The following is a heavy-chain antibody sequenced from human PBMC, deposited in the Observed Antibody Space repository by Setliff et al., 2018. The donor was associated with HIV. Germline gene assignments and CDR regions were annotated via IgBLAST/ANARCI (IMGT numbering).Heavy chain of an antibody. CDR1: GYTFTNYG. V-gene: IGHV1-18*01. CDR2: LASYNDDA. J-gene: IGHJ4*02. CDR3: ARGQYGDELFDY. Sequence: ASVKVSCKASGYTFTNYGVTWVRQAPGHGLEWMGWLASYNDDANYAQNLQGRVTMTTDKSTSTAYMELRSLRSDDTAVYYCARGQYGDELFDYWGQGTLVTVSS. D-gene: IGHD4-17*01.